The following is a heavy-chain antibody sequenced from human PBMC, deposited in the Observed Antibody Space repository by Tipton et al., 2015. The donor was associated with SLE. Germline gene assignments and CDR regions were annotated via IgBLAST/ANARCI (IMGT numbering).Heavy chain of an antibody. Sequence: VKPSETLSLTCSVSGGSINVYYWSWVRQPPGKGLEWIGYVSYSGSTNYNPSLQSRVTISVDTSKNQFSLKLRSVTAADTAVYYCARLPDYFDHWGQVALVTVSS. CDR1: GGSINVYY. CDR2: VSYSGST. V-gene: IGHV4-59*01. CDR3: ARLPDYFDH. J-gene: IGHJ4*02.